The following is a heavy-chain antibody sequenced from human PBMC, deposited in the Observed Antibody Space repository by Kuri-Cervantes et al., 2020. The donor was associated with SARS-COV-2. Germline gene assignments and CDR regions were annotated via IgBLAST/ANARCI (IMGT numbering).Heavy chain of an antibody. Sequence: ASVKVSCKASGYTFTGYYMHWVRQAPGQGLEWMGRINPNSGGTNYAQKFQGRVTMTRDTSISTVYMELSRLRSDDTAVYYCAKTERLGYSSSWYLDYWGQGTLVTVSS. CDR2: INPNSGGT. CDR1: GYTFTGYY. V-gene: IGHV1-2*06. CDR3: AKTERLGYSSSWYLDY. D-gene: IGHD6-13*01. J-gene: IGHJ4*02.